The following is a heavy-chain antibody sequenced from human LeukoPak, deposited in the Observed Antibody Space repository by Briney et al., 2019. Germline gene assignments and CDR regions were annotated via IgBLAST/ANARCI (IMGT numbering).Heavy chain of an antibody. V-gene: IGHV3-23*01. J-gene: IGHJ6*03. CDR2: INGSGSTT. CDR3: AKVARNCSGGSCFYNYYMDV. CDR1: GFTFSIYA. D-gene: IGHD2-15*01. Sequence: PGGSLRLSCAASGFTFSIYAMSWVRQAPGKGLEWVSRINGSGSTTYYADSVKGRFTISRDNSKNTLYLQMTSLRAEDTAMYYCAKVARNCSGGSCFYNYYMDVSGKGTTVTVSS.